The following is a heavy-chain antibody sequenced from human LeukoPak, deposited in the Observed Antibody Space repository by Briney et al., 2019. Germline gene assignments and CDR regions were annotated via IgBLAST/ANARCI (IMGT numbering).Heavy chain of an antibody. CDR1: GFTFSSYS. Sequence: PGGSLRLSCAASGFTFSSYSMNWVRQAPGKGLEWVSSISSSSSYIYYADSVKGRFTISRDNAKNSLYLQMNSLRAEDTAVYYCAKSSDYYDSSRFDYWGQGTLVTVSS. CDR2: ISSSSSYI. J-gene: IGHJ4*02. D-gene: IGHD3-22*01. CDR3: AKSSDYYDSSRFDY. V-gene: IGHV3-21*04.